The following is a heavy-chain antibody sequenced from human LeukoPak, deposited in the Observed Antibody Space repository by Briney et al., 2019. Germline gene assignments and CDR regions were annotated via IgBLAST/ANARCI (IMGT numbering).Heavy chain of an antibody. CDR2: INSRSSTI. V-gene: IGHV3-48*04. CDR1: GFTFSTHD. Sequence: GGSLRLSCAASGFTFSTHDVNWVRQAPGKGLGWVSFINSRSSTIYYADSVKGRFTISRDNAKNSLYLQMNSLRAEDTAVYYCARHITGTTYYYMDVWGKGTTVTVSS. CDR3: ARHITGTTYYYMDV. D-gene: IGHD1-7*01. J-gene: IGHJ6*03.